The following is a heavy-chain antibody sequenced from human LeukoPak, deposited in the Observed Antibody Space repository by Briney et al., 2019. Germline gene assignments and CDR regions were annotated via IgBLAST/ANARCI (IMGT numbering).Heavy chain of an antibody. CDR1: GYSISSGYY. D-gene: IGHD3-10*01. V-gene: IGHV4-38-2*02. Sequence: PSETLSLTCTVSGYSISSGYYWGWIRQPPGEGLEWIGSIYHSGSTYYNPSLKSRVTMSVDTSKNQFSLKLSSVTAADTAVYYCARGGYGSGSYYNVEDYWGQGTLVTVSS. J-gene: IGHJ4*02. CDR2: IYHSGST. CDR3: ARGGYGSGSYYNVEDY.